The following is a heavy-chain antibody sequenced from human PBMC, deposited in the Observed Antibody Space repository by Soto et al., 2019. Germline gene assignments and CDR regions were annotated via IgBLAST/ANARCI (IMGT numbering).Heavy chain of an antibody. Sequence: GGPLSLSCSASGFTFNTYSMTWVRAAPGQGLEWVSSISNTGAHIYHADSVRGRFTISRDNAKNSLYLQMNSLTAEDTAVYYCVRERQFVRDFYYGMDVWGRGTTVTVSS. J-gene: IGHJ6*02. V-gene: IGHV3-21*01. CDR1: GFTFNTYS. CDR2: ISNTGAHI. D-gene: IGHD6-6*01. CDR3: VRERQFVRDFYYGMDV.